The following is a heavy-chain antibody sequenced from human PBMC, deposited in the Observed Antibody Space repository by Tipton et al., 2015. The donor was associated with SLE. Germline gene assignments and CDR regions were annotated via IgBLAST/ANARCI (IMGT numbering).Heavy chain of an antibody. Sequence: TLSLTCAVSGGSISSGGYSWSWIRQPPGKGLEWIGEINHSGSTNYNPSLKSRVTISVDTSKNQFSLKLSSVTATDTAVYYCARGYYGSGKHDLWGRGTLVTVSS. CDR3: ARGYYGSGKHDL. CDR2: INHSGST. CDR1: GGSISSGGYS. D-gene: IGHD3-10*01. J-gene: IGHJ2*01. V-gene: IGHV4-30-2*01.